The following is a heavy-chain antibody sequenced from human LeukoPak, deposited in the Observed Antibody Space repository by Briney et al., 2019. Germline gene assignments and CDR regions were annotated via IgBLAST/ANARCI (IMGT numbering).Heavy chain of an antibody. CDR2: IYPGDSDT. Sequence: GESLKISCKGSGYSFTGYWIGWVRQMSGKGLERMGIIYPGDSDTRYSPSFQGQVTISADKSVSTAYLQWSSLKASDTAMYYCASGYCSNPNCAHNAFDIWGQGTMVTVSS. J-gene: IGHJ3*02. CDR1: GYSFTGYW. V-gene: IGHV5-51*01. CDR3: ASGYCSNPNCAHNAFDI. D-gene: IGHD2-2*01.